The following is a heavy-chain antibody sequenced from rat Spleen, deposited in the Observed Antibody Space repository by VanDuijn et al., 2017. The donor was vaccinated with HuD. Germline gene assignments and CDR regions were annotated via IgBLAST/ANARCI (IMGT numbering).Heavy chain of an antibody. D-gene: IGHD1-4*01. Sequence: QVQLKESGPGLVQPSQTLSLTCTVSGLSLSSNSVSWIRQPPGKGLEWRGVIWDNGGTDYNSAIKYRLSISRDTSKSQVFLKMNSLQTEDTAMYFCASGILDFWGQGVMVTVSS. CDR1: GLSLSSNS. V-gene: IGHV2-47*01. CDR3: ASGILDF. CDR2: IWDNGGT. J-gene: IGHJ2*01.